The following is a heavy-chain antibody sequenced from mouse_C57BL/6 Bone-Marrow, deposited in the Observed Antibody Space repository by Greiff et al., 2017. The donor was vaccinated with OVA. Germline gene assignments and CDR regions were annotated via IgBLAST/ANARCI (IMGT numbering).Heavy chain of an antibody. CDR3: TTLYYSNSFGGFAY. CDR2: IDPEDGDT. Sequence: EVQLQQSGAELVRPGASVKLSCTASGFNIKDYYMHWVKQRPEQGLEWIGRIDPEDGDTEYAPKFQGKATMTADPSSNTAYLQLSSLTSEDTAVYYCTTLYYSNSFGGFAYWGQGTLVTVSA. V-gene: IGHV14-1*01. D-gene: IGHD2-5*01. J-gene: IGHJ3*01. CDR1: GFNIKDYY.